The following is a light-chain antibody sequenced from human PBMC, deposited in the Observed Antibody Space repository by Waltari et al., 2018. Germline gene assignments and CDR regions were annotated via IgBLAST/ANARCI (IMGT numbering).Light chain of an antibody. J-gene: IGKJ5*01. CDR3: QQRSNWPLIT. CDR2: DAS. Sequence: EIVLTQSPATLSLSPGERATLPGRASQSVSSYLAWYQQKPGQAPRLLIYDASNRATGIPARFSGSGSGTDFTLTISSLEPEDFAVYYCQQRSNWPLITFGQGTRLEIK. V-gene: IGKV3-11*01. CDR1: QSVSSY.